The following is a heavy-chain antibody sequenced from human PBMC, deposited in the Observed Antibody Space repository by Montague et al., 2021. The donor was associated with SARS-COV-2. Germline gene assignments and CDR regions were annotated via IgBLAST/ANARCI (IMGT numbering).Heavy chain of an antibody. J-gene: IGHJ2*01. CDR2: VYYSGIT. Sequence: SETLSLTCTVSGGSVGSSNFYWGWIRQPPGKGLEWIGSVYYSGITYYSPSLKSRVTISADTSKNHFSLKLNSVTAADTAVYYCARHHPGYYDRSGFYKLYCYLDLWGRGTLVTVSS. V-gene: IGHV4-39*02. CDR3: ARHHPGYYDRSGFYKLYCYLDL. CDR1: GGSVGSSNFY. D-gene: IGHD3-22*01.